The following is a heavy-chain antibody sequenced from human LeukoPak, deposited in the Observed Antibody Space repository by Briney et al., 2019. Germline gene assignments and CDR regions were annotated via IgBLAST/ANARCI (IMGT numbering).Heavy chain of an antibody. D-gene: IGHD6-19*01. Sequence: GGSLRLSCAASGFTFSSYSMNWVRQAPGKGLEWVSSISSSSSYIYYAESVKGRFTISRDNAKNSLYLQMNSLRAEDTAVYYCARDSLSSGWSDYWGQGTLVTVSS. V-gene: IGHV3-21*01. J-gene: IGHJ4*02. CDR3: ARDSLSSGWSDY. CDR1: GFTFSSYS. CDR2: ISSSSSYI.